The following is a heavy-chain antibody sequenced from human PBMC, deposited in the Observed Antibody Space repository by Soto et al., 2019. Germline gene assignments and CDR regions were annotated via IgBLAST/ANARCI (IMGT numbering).Heavy chain of an antibody. CDR2: VYYTGTT. CDR3: ARDTVLTGMFAF. D-gene: IGHD4-17*01. V-gene: IGHV4-59*01. Sequence: PSETLSLTCTVSGGSIGSYHWSWVRQPPGKGLEWIASVYYTGTTNYNPSLGSRVTISIDAPENQISLKLTSVTAADTAFYYCARDTVLTGMFAFWGQGTLVTVSS. J-gene: IGHJ4*02. CDR1: GGSIGSYH.